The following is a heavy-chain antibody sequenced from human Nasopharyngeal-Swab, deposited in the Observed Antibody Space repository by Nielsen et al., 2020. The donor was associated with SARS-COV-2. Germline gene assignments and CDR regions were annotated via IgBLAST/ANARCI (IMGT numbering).Heavy chain of an antibody. D-gene: IGHD3-16*01. V-gene: IGHV3-9*01. CDR2: ISWNSGSI. CDR3: ARVDVHDAFDV. CDR1: GFTFDDYA. J-gene: IGHJ3*01. Sequence: GGSLRLSCAASGFTFDDYAMHWVRQAPGKGLEWVSGISWNSGSIGYADSVKGRFTISRDNAKNTLYLQMNSLRAEDTAVYYCARVDVHDAFDVWGQGTTVTVSS.